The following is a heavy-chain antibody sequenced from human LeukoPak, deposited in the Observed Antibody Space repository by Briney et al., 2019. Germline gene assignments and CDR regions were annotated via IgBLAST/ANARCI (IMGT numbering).Heavy chain of an antibody. CDR2: ISGSGGST. D-gene: IGHD6-13*01. Sequence: QSGGSLRLSCAASGFTFSSYAMSWVRQAPGKGLEWVSAISGSGGSTYYADSVKGRFTISRDNSKNTLYLQMNSLRAEDTAVYYCAKDRYGSWYGLDYWGQGTLVTVSS. V-gene: IGHV3-23*01. CDR3: AKDRYGSWYGLDY. CDR1: GFTFSSYA. J-gene: IGHJ4*02.